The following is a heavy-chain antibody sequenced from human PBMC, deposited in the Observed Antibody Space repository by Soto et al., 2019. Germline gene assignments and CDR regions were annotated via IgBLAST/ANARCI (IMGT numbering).Heavy chain of an antibody. Sequence: SETLSLTCTVSGGSISSGGYYWSWIRQHPGKGLEWIGYIYYSGSTYYNPSLKSRVTISVDTSKNQFSLKLSSVTAADTAVYYCARGGSGYRGYDLLYWGQGTLVTVSS. J-gene: IGHJ4*02. CDR3: ARGGSGYRGYDLLY. V-gene: IGHV4-31*03. CDR1: GGSISSGGYY. CDR2: IYYSGST. D-gene: IGHD5-12*01.